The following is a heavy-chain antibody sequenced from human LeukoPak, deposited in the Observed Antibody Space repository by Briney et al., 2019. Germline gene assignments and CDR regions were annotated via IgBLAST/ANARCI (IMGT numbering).Heavy chain of an antibody. Sequence: ASVKVSCKAFGYTFTGYYMHWVRQAPGQGLEWMGWINPNSGGTNYAQKFQGRVTMTRDTSISTAYMELSRLRSDDTAVYYCARGGDRKWNDAFDIWGQGTMVTVSS. CDR2: INPNSGGT. CDR1: GYTFTGYY. V-gene: IGHV1-2*02. CDR3: ARGGDRKWNDAFDI. D-gene: IGHD1-1*01. J-gene: IGHJ3*02.